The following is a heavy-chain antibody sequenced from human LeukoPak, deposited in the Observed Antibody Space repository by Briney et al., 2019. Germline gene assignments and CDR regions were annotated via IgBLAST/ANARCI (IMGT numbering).Heavy chain of an antibody. Sequence: SETLSVTCTVSGGPMNLYFWNWFRQPPGKGLEWIAYISYSGNTHHNPSVKSRVSISLDTSKNQFSLKLTSVTAADTAVYYCARDPWPDSPESDNAFDIWGQGTLVTVSS. CDR3: ARDPWPDSPESDNAFDI. D-gene: IGHD3-22*01. CDR1: GGPMNLYF. CDR2: ISYSGNT. V-gene: IGHV4-59*01. J-gene: IGHJ3*02.